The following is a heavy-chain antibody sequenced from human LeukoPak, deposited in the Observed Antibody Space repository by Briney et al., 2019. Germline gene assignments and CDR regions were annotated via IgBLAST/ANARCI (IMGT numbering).Heavy chain of an antibody. V-gene: IGHV3-33*01. CDR1: GFIFSSYA. Sequence: GESLKISCAASGFIFSSYAIHWVRQAPGKGLEWVAAIWYDGSNDYYGDSVTGRFTISRDNSKNTLFLQMNSLRTEDTAVYYCAREVDCSGGSCYRGAFDIWGQGTMVTVAS. CDR2: IWYDGSND. CDR3: AREVDCSGGSCYRGAFDI. J-gene: IGHJ3*02. D-gene: IGHD2-15*01.